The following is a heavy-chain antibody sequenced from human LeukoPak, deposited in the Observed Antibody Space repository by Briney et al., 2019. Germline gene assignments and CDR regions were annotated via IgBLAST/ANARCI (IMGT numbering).Heavy chain of an antibody. Sequence: PSETLSLTCNVSGDSVSGYYWTWIRQPRGKGLEWIGYTYYSGSTNYNPSLESRVTMSVDSSRNQFSLKLNSVTATDTAVYFCARHAYSYGSEFDFWGQGILVTVSS. J-gene: IGHJ4*02. D-gene: IGHD5-18*01. CDR1: GDSVSGYY. V-gene: IGHV4-59*08. CDR2: TYYSGST. CDR3: ARHAYSYGSEFDF.